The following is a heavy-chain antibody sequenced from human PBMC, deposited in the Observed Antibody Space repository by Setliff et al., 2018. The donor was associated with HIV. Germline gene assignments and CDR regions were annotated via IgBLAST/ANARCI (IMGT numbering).Heavy chain of an antibody. CDR1: GGLISSSGSY. J-gene: IGHJ1*01. Sequence: ETLSLTCTVSGGLISSSGSYWGWFRQPPGKGLEWIGNIYSTGRTYYKLSLESRVTISIDTSKNQLSLNVNSVTAADTATYYCATPGYDDDVFGYFRFWGRGTLVTVSS. V-gene: IGHV4-39*01. CDR3: ATPGYDDDVFGYFRF. D-gene: IGHD5-12*01. CDR2: IYSTGRT.